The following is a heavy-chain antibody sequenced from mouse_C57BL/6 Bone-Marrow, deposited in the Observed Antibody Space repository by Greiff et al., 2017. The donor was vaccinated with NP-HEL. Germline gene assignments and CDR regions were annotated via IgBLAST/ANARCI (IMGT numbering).Heavy chain of an antibody. J-gene: IGHJ3*01. CDR1: GYSITSGYY. V-gene: IGHV3-6*01. D-gene: IGHD4-1*01. CDR3: ARNWVWFAY. Sequence: EVQLQESGPGLVKPSQSLSLTCSVTGYSITSGYYWNWIRQFPGNKLEWMGYISYDGSNNSNPSLKNRISITRDTAKNQLFLKLNSVTTEDTATYYCARNWVWFAYWGQGTLVTVSA. CDR2: ISYDGSN.